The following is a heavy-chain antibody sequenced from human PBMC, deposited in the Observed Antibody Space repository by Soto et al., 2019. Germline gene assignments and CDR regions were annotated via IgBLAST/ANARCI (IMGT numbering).Heavy chain of an antibody. CDR1: GFIVSSNY. Sequence: EVQLVVSGGGLIQPGGSLRLSCAASGFIVSSNYMTWVRQAPGKGLEWVSVISSGDDIYYADSMKGRFTISRDNSKNEVYPQRDNLRVEDTAVYYCARNSSPGGMDVWGQGTTVTVSS. J-gene: IGHJ6*02. CDR3: ARNSSPGGMDV. V-gene: IGHV3-53*01. D-gene: IGHD6-13*01. CDR2: ISSGDDI.